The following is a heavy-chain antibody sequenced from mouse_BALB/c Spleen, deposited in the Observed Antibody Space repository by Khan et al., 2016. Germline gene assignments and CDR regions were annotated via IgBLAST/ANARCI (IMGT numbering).Heavy chain of an antibody. V-gene: IGHV5-12-2*01. CDR2: ISNGGGST. CDR1: GFTFSSYT. D-gene: IGHD2-14*01. CDR3: ATKGNYAMDY. Sequence: EVELVETGGGLVQPGGSLKLSCAASGFTFSSYTMSWVRQTPEKRLEWVAYISNGGGSTSYPDTVTGRFTISSDNDKKTLYLQMSILKFEATAMSYCATKGNYAMDYWGQGTSDTVSS. J-gene: IGHJ4*01.